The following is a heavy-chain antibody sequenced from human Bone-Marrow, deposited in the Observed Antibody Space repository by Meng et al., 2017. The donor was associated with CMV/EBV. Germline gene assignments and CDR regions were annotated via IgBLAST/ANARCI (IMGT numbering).Heavy chain of an antibody. D-gene: IGHD3-10*01. Sequence: GSLRLSCTVSGGSISSSSYYWGWIRQPPGKGLEWIGSIYYSGSTYYNPSLKSRVTISVDTSKNQFSLKLSSVTAADTAVYYCARGVLLWFGDLNWFDPWGQGTLVTVSS. CDR2: IYYSGST. CDR1: GGSISSSSYY. V-gene: IGHV4-39*07. J-gene: IGHJ5*02. CDR3: ARGVLLWFGDLNWFDP.